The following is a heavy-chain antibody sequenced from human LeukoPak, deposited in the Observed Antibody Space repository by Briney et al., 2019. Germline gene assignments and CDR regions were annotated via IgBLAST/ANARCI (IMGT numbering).Heavy chain of an antibody. CDR3: ARVEEVRGGITSFDY. CDR2: ISVYNTNT. J-gene: IGHJ4*02. D-gene: IGHD3-10*01. Sequence: GASVKVSCKSSGYTFTSYAISWVRQAPGQPLEWMGWISVYNTNTNYAQKLQGRVTVTTATSTSTAYMELRSLTSDDTAVYYCARVEEVRGGITSFDYWGQGTLVTVSS. V-gene: IGHV1-18*01. CDR1: GYTFTSYA.